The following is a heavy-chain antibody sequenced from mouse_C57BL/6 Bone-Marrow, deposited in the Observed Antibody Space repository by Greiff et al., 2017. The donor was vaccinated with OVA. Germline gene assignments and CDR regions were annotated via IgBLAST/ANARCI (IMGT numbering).Heavy chain of an antibody. CDR3: AIANYYGSRWYFDV. Sequence: VQLKQSGPELVKPGASVKISCKASGYSFTDYNMNWVKQSNGKSLEWIGVINPNYGTTSYNQKFKGKATLTVDQSSSTAYMQLNSLTSEDSAVYYCAIANYYGSRWYFDVWGTGTTVTVSS. V-gene: IGHV1-39*01. CDR1: GYSFTDYN. CDR2: INPNYGTT. D-gene: IGHD1-1*01. J-gene: IGHJ1*03.